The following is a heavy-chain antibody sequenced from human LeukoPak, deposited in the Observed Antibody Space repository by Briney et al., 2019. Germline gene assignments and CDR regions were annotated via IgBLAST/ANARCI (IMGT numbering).Heavy chain of an antibody. CDR3: TRDQMNY. CDR1: EFTVSRNY. CDR2: IFSNGDT. D-gene: IGHD5-24*01. J-gene: IGHJ4*02. Sequence: PGGSLRLSCTASEFTVSRNYMLWVRQAPGKGLEWVSLIFSNGDTHYADSVKGRFTISRDTSKNTVSLQMNSLRVEDTAMYYCTRDQMNYWGQGTLPTVSS. V-gene: IGHV3-53*01.